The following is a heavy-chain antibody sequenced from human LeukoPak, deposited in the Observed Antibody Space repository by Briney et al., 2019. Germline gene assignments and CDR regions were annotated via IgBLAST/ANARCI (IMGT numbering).Heavy chain of an antibody. D-gene: IGHD4-11*01. V-gene: IGHV3-30*18. CDR2: ISYDGSNK. J-gene: IGHJ4*02. CDR3: AKDYSNYPYDY. CDR1: GFTFSSYG. Sequence: GGSLRLSCAASGFTFSSYGMHWVRQAPGKGLEWVAVISYDGSNKYYADSVKGRFTISRDNSKNTLYLQMNSLRAEDTAVYYCAKDYSNYPYDYWGQGTLVTVSS.